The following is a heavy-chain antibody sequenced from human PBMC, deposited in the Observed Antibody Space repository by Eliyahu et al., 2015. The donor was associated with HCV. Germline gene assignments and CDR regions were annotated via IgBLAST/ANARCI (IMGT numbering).Heavy chain of an antibody. CDR2: IWFDGRKK. D-gene: IGHD3-22*01. CDR1: GFTFSRYG. Sequence: QVQLVESGGGVVQPGRSLRLSCAASGFTFSRYGMHWVRQAPGKGLEWVAIIWFDGRKKYSADSVEGRFTISRDNSKNTLYLQMNSLRAEDTAVYFCARARTTSGSTHYFDYWGQGTLVTVSS. V-gene: IGHV3-33*01. J-gene: IGHJ4*02. CDR3: ARARTTSGSTHYFDY.